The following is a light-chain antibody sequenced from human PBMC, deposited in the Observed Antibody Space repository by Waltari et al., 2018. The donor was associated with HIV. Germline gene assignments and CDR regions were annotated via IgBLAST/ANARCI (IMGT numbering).Light chain of an antibody. CDR2: RAS. CDR1: QNIGIY. CDR3: QQYENYPRT. J-gene: IGKJ4*01. Sequence: DIHMTQSPSTLSASVGDTVTITCRASQNIGIYLAWYQQKPGTAPDLLVFRASKLQSGVPSRFGGSGSGTEFTLTITSLQSDDSATYYYQQYENYPRTFGGGTRVEIK. V-gene: IGKV1-5*03.